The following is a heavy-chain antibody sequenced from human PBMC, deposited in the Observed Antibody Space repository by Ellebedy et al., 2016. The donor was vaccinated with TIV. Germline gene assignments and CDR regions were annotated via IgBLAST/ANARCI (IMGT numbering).Heavy chain of an antibody. CDR3: TRGSSSRGYFDS. Sequence: GGSLRLSXAASRFTFSYYSMHWVRQAPGKGLEWVAVISHDGSNKYHAESVKGRFAISRDDSKNTLYLQMNTLRTEDTAVYFCTRGSSSRGYFDSWGQGTLVTVSS. V-gene: IGHV3-30*09. J-gene: IGHJ4*02. D-gene: IGHD6-13*01. CDR2: ISHDGSNK. CDR1: RFTFSYYS.